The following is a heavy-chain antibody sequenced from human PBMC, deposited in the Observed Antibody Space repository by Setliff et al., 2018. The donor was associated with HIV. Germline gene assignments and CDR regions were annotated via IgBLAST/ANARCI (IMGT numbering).Heavy chain of an antibody. J-gene: IGHJ4*02. CDR2: IRHSGNT. CDR1: GESFRGHF. V-gene: IGHV4-34*01. D-gene: IGHD3-9*01. Sequence: PSETLSLTCVVNGESFRGHFWTWIRQTPGKGLQWIGEIRHSGNTNYNPSLKSRLTMSVDTSKSQFSLKPSSVTAADTAVYYCARGRTYFDWLLYGDYWGQGTLVTV. CDR3: ARGRTYFDWLLYGDY.